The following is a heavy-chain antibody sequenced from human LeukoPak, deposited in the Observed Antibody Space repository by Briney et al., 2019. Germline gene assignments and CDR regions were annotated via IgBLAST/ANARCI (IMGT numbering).Heavy chain of an antibody. D-gene: IGHD2-21*01. V-gene: IGHV4-38-2*02. CDR3: ATVATSFPARFEQ. CDR1: GDSIRRGSY. CDR2: IFHSGSI. Sequence: SETLALTCTVSGDSIRRGSYWGWIRQPPGKGLEWIATIFHSGSIYTNPSLKSRVTISIDTSKNQVSLSLSSVTAADTAFYCATVATSFPARFEQWGQGTLVAVSS. J-gene: IGHJ1*01.